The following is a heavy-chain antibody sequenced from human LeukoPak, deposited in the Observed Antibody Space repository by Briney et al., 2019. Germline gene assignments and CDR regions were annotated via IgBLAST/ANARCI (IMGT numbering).Heavy chain of an antibody. CDR1: GFTFSSYA. D-gene: IGHD2-21*01. CDR3: AKSRDPRIYYGMDV. J-gene: IGHJ6*02. CDR2: ISGSGGST. V-gene: IGHV3-23*01. Sequence: GGSLRLSCAASGFTFSSYAMSWVRQAPGKGLEWVSAISGSGGSTYYADSVKGRFTISRDNSKNTLYLQMNSLRAEDTAVYYCAKSRDPRIYYGMDVWGQGTTVTVSS.